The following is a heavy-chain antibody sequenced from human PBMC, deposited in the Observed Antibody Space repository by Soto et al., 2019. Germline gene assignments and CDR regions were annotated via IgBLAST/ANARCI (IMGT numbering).Heavy chain of an antibody. Sequence: EVPVLESGGGLVQPGGSLRLSCAASGFTFSSYAMNWVRQAPGKGLEWVSVISGSGGSTYYADSVKDRFTISRDNSKNTLYLQMNSLRAEDTAVYYCARRSSGWYFDYWGQGTLVTVSS. J-gene: IGHJ4*02. CDR1: GFTFSSYA. CDR2: ISGSGGST. V-gene: IGHV3-23*01. D-gene: IGHD6-19*01. CDR3: ARRSSGWYFDY.